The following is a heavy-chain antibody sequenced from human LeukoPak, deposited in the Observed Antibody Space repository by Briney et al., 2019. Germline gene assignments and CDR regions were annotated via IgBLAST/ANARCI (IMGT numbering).Heavy chain of an antibody. CDR2: ISGSGGST. CDR3: ARRSGDGWYFDL. V-gene: IGHV3-23*01. Sequence: QPGGSLRLSCAASGFTFSSYAMSWVRQAPGKGLEWVSAISGSGGSTYYADSVKGRFTISRDNAKNSLYLQMNSLRAEDTAVYYCARRSGDGWYFDLWGRGTLVTVSS. D-gene: IGHD7-27*01. CDR1: GFTFSSYA. J-gene: IGHJ2*01.